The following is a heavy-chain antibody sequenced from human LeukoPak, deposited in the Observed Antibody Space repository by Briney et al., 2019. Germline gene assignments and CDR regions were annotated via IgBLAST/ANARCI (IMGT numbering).Heavy chain of an antibody. CDR2: INHSGRT. V-gene: IGHV4-34*01. Sequence: SETLSLTCAVYGGSFSGYYWSWIRQPPGKGLEWIGEINHSGRTNYNPSLKSRVTISVDTSKNQFSLKLSSVTAADTAVYYCARGPLHVAFDIWGQGTMVTVSS. CDR3: ARGPLHVAFDI. J-gene: IGHJ3*02. CDR1: GGSFSGYY.